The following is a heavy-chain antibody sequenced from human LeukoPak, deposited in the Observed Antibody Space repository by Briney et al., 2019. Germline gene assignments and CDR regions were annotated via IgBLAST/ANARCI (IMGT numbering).Heavy chain of an antibody. J-gene: IGHJ4*02. CDR2: ISSSSSYI. CDR3: ARDQERNAVAGSLSY. Sequence: GGSLRLSCAASGFTFSSYSMNWVRQAPGKGLEWVSSISSSSSYIYYADSVKGRFTISRDNAKNSLYLQMNSLRAEDTAVYYCARDQERNAVAGSLSYWGQGTLVTVSS. CDR1: GFTFSSYS. V-gene: IGHV3-21*01. D-gene: IGHD6-19*01.